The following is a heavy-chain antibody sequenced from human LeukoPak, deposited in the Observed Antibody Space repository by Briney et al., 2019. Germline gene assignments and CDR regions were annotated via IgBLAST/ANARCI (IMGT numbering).Heavy chain of an antibody. J-gene: IGHJ4*02. V-gene: IGHV4-59*01. D-gene: IGHD1-26*01. CDR3: ARNGGSYSFDF. CDR1: GGSISSYY. Sequence: SETLSLTXIVSGGSISSYYWSWIRQPPGKGLEWIGYMYYSGSTNYNPSLKSRVAILVDTSRNQFSLKLRSVTAADTAVYYCARNGGSYSFDFWGQGTLVTASS. CDR2: MYYSGST.